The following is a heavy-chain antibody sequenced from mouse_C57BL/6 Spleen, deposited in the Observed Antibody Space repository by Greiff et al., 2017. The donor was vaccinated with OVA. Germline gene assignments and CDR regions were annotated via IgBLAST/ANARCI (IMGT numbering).Heavy chain of an antibody. J-gene: IGHJ4*01. V-gene: IGHV1-61*01. D-gene: IGHD2-4*01. CDR2: IYPSDSET. CDR3: AREGDYPYAMDY. CDR1: GYTFTSYW. Sequence: VQLQQPGAELVRPGSSVKLSCKASGYTFTSYWMDWVKQRPGQGLEWIGNIYPSDSETHYNQKFKDKATLTVDKSSSTAYMQLSSLTSEDSAVYYCAREGDYPYAMDYWGQGTSVTVSS.